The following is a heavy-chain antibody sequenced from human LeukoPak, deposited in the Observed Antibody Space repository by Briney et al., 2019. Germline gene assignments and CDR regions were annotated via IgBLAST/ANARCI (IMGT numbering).Heavy chain of an antibody. CDR3: ASFFSSYGYDY. CDR1: GGSISSGGYS. V-gene: IGHV4-30-2*01. J-gene: IGHJ4*02. D-gene: IGHD5-18*01. CDR2: IYHSGST. Sequence: PSETLSLTCAVSGGSISSGGYSWSWIRQPPGKGLEWIGYIYHSGSTYYNPSLKSRVTISVDRSKNQFSLKPSSVTAADTAVYYCASFFSSYGYDYWGQGTLVTVSS.